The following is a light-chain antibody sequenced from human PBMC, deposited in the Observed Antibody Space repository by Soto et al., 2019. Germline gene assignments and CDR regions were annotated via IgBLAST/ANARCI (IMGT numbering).Light chain of an antibody. J-gene: IGKJ2*01. CDR3: LQYNNWPPYT. V-gene: IGKV3-15*01. CDR1: QSVSSN. Sequence: EMVMTQSPATLSVSPGERATVSCRASQSVSSNLAWYQQKLGQAPRLLIYGASTRATGVPARFSGSGSGTEFTLTISSLHSEDFAVYYCLQYNNWPPYTFGQGTKLEIK. CDR2: GAS.